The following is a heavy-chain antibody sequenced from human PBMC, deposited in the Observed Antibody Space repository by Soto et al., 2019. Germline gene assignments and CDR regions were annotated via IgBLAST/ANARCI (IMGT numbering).Heavy chain of an antibody. V-gene: IGHV1-18*01. CDR2: ISAYNGNT. J-gene: IGHJ6*02. CDR3: ARDRRKTYYYDSSGYSDYYYYGMDV. Sequence: QVQLVQSGAEVKKPGASVKVSCKASGYTFTSYGISWVRQAPGQGLEWMGWISAYNGNTNYAQKLQGRVTMTTDTSTSTAYMELMSLRSDDTAVYYCARDRRKTYYYDSSGYSDYYYYGMDVWGQGTTVTVSS. CDR1: GYTFTSYG. D-gene: IGHD3-22*01.